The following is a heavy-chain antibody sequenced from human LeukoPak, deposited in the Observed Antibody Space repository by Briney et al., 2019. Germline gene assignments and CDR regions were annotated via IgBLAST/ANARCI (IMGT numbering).Heavy chain of an antibody. CDR2: ISSGGST. V-gene: IGHV3-53*05. J-gene: IGHJ4*02. CDR1: GFTVRSNY. D-gene: IGHD2-2*02. Sequence: GGSLRLSCAASGFTVRSNYMSWVRQAPGKGLEWVSVISSGGSTYYADSVKGRFTISRDNAKNSLYLQMNSLRAEDMALYYCAKGDCSSTSCYTLDYRGQGTLVTVSS. CDR3: AKGDCSSTSCYTLDY.